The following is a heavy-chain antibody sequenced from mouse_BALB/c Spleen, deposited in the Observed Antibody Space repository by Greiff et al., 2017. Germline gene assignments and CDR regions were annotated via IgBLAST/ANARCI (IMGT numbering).Heavy chain of an antibody. J-gene: IGHJ4*01. D-gene: IGHD2-12*01. CDR3: ALRRLYAMDY. CDR2: INPSSGYT. V-gene: IGHV1-4*01. CDR1: GYTFTSYT. Sequence: VKLVESGAELARPGASVKMSCKASGYTFTSYTMHWVKQRPGQGLEWIGYINPSSGYTNYNQKFKDKATLTADKSSSTAYMQLSSLTSEDSAVYYCALRRLYAMDYWGQGTSVTVSS.